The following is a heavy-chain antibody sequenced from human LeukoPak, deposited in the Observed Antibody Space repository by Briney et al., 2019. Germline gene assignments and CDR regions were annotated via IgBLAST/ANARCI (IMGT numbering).Heavy chain of an antibody. Sequence: SETLSLTCTVSGGSVTTYYWSWIRQPPGKGLEWLAYIYNSGSTNYNPSLKSRVTISVDTPKTQVSLRLSSVTAADTAVYYCARHAIYSGDYSFWFDPWGLGTLVTVSS. D-gene: IGHD1-26*01. CDR3: ARHAIYSGDYSFWFDP. V-gene: IGHV4-59*08. CDR1: GGSVTTYY. J-gene: IGHJ5*02. CDR2: IYNSGST.